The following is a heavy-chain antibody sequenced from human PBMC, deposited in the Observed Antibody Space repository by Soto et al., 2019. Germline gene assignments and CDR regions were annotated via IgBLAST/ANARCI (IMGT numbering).Heavy chain of an antibody. V-gene: IGHV3-21*01. CDR1: GFTFSSYR. CDR3: ARDNGVVVAAAQPWYYYYMDV. J-gene: IGHJ6*03. D-gene: IGHD2-15*01. CDR2: ISSSSSYI. Sequence: GGSLRLSCAASGFTFSSYRMNWVRQAPGKGLEWVSSISSSSSYIYYADSVKGRFTISRDNAKNSLYLQMNSLRAEDTAVYYCARDNGVVVAAAQPWYYYYMDVWGKGTTVTVSS.